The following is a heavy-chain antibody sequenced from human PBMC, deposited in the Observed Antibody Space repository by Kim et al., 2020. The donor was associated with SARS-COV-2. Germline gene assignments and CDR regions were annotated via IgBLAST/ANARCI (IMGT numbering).Heavy chain of an antibody. J-gene: IGHJ4*02. CDR3: AREGLRDYPIDY. Sequence: YYADSVKGRFTISRDNAKNSLYLQMNSLRAEDTAVYYCAREGLRDYPIDYWGQGTLVTVSS. V-gene: IGHV3-11*01. D-gene: IGHD4-17*01.